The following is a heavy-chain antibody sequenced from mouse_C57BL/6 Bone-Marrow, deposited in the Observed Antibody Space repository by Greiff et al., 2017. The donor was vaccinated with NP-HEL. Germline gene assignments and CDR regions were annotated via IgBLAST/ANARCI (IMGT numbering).Heavy chain of an antibody. J-gene: IGHJ3*01. Sequence: QVQLQQSGPGLVQPSQSLSITCTVSGFSLTSYGVHWVRQSPGKGLEWLGVIWSGGSTDYNAAFISRLSISKDNSKSQVFFKMNSLQAGDTAIYYCARSYGSSCWVAYWGQGTLVTVSA. V-gene: IGHV2-2*01. D-gene: IGHD1-1*01. CDR1: GFSLTSYG. CDR3: ARSYGSSCWVAY. CDR2: IWSGGST.